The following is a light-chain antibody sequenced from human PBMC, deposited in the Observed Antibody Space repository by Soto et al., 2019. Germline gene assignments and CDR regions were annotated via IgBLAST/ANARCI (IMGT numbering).Light chain of an antibody. CDR2: DVS. V-gene: IGKV1-5*01. CDR1: QNIERW. CDR3: QQFKSGTWT. J-gene: IGKJ1*01. Sequence: DIQTTQSPSTLSGSVGYRVTITCRASQNIERWLAWYQQKPGKAPKLLLYDVSSLESGVPSRFSGSGSGTEFILTINGLQPDDFATYFCQQFKSGTWTFGQGTTVDIK.